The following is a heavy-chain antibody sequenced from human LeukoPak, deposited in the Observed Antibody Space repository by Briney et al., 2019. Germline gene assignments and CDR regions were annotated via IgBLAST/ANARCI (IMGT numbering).Heavy chain of an antibody. CDR2: INGDGS. D-gene: IGHD1-20*01. V-gene: IGHV3-74*01. J-gene: IGHJ6*02. CDR1: GFIFSNYW. Sequence: GGSLRLSCVASGFIFSNYWMYWVRQAPGKGLVWVSRINGDGSYGVSVNGRFTISRDNAKSTLYLQMHNLRVEDTAVYYCASYNWNYDMDVWGQGTTVTVSS. CDR3: ASYNWNYDMDV.